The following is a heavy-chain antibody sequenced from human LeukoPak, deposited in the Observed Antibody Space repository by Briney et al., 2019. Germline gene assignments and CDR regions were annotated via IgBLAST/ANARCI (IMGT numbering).Heavy chain of an antibody. Sequence: GGSLRLSCAASGFTFSSYAMSWVRQAPGKGLEWVSAISGSGGSTYYADSVKGRFTISRDNSKNTLYLQMNSLRAEDTAVYYCAKSHFAEWFLGAWFDPWGQGTLVTVSS. CDR1: GFTFSSYA. CDR3: AKSHFAEWFLGAWFDP. D-gene: IGHD3-3*01. V-gene: IGHV3-23*01. J-gene: IGHJ5*02. CDR2: ISGSGGST.